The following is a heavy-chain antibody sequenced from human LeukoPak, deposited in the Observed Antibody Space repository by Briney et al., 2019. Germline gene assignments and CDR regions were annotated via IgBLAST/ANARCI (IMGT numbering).Heavy chain of an antibody. V-gene: IGHV3-53*01. CDR3: ARGSTYYYDSSGYYPDY. J-gene: IGHJ4*02. CDR1: GFTFINHA. CDR2: IYSGGST. Sequence: GSLRLSCAASGFTFINHAMTWVRQAPGKGLEWVSVIYSGGSTYYADSVKGRFTISRDNSKNTLYLQMNSLRAEDTAVYYCARGSTYYYDSSGYYPDYWGQGTLVTVSS. D-gene: IGHD3-22*01.